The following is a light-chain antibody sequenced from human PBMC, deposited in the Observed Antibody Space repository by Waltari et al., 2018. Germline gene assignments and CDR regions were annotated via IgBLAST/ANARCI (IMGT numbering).Light chain of an antibody. V-gene: IGLV2-8*01. J-gene: IGLJ1*01. CDR1: SSDVGAYNY. Sequence: QSALTQPPSASGSRGQSVTISCTGTSSDVGAYNYVSWYQQHPGKAPKLIIFEVSKRPSGVPYRFSASKSANTASLTVSGLQAEDEADYYCSSFAGSNIYVFGTGTRVAVL. CDR2: EVS. CDR3: SSFAGSNIYV.